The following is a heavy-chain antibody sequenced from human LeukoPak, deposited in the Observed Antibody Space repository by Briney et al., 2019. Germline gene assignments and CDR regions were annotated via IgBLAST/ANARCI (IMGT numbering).Heavy chain of an antibody. CDR1: GSTVSSNY. V-gene: IGHV3-53*01. D-gene: IGHD6-19*01. Sequence: GGSLRLSCVASGSTVSSNYMSWVRQAPGKGLEWVSVIYSGGTTYYANSVRGRFTISRDNSKNTLYLQMNSLRAEDTAVYYCARDRPHHPGYSSGWLNDYWGQGTLVTVSS. CDR2: IYSGGTT. CDR3: ARDRPHHPGYSSGWLNDY. J-gene: IGHJ4*02.